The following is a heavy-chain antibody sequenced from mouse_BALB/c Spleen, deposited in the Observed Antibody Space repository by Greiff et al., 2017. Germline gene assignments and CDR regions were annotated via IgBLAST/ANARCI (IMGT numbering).Heavy chain of an antibody. CDR1: GFTFSDYY. D-gene: IGHD2-1*01. V-gene: IGHV5-4*02. CDR2: ISDGGSYT. CDR3: ARDGNDWYFDG. J-gene: IGHJ1*01. Sequence: EVKVVESGGGLVKPGGSLKLSCAASGFTFSDYYMYWVRQTPEKRLEWVATISDGGSYTYYPDSVKGRFTISRDNAKNNLYLQMSSLKSEDTAMYYCARDGNDWYFDGWGAGTTVTVSS.